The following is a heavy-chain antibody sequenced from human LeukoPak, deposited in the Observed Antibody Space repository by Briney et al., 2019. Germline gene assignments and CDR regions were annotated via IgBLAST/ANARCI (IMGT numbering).Heavy chain of an antibody. Sequence: TGGSLRLSCAASGFTFSSCAMSWVRQAPGKGLEWVSAISGSGGSTYYADSVKGRFTISRDNFKNTLDLQMNSLRAEDTAVYYCAKEGTTVVTNAPPLDVWGQGTTVTVSS. D-gene: IGHD4-23*01. J-gene: IGHJ6*02. CDR3: AKEGTTVVTNAPPLDV. V-gene: IGHV3-23*01. CDR1: GFTFSSCA. CDR2: ISGSGGST.